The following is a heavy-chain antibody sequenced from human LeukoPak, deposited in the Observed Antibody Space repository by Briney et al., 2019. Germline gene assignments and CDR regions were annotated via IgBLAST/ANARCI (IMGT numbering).Heavy chain of an antibody. D-gene: IGHD6-19*01. CDR2: ISGSGGST. V-gene: IGHV3-23*01. CDR1: GFTVSSNY. Sequence: GVSLRLSCAASGFTVSSNYMSWVRQAPGKGLEWVSAISGSGGSTYYADSVKGRFTISRDNSKNTLYLQMNSLRAEDTAVYYCAKGQQWLAGPYYMDVWGKGTTVTVSS. J-gene: IGHJ6*03. CDR3: AKGQQWLAGPYYMDV.